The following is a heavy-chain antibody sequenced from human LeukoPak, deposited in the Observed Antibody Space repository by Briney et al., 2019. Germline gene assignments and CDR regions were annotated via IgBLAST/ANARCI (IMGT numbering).Heavy chain of an antibody. CDR1: GGSISSYY. CDR3: ARAAYCTNGVCEFDY. J-gene: IGHJ4*02. D-gene: IGHD2-8*01. V-gene: IGHV4-59*01. Sequence: SETLSLTCTVSGGSISSYYWSWIRQPPGKGLEWIGYIYYSGSTNYNPSPKSRVTISVDTSKNQFSLKLSSVTAADTAVYYCARAAYCTNGVCEFDYWGQGTLVTVSS. CDR2: IYYSGST.